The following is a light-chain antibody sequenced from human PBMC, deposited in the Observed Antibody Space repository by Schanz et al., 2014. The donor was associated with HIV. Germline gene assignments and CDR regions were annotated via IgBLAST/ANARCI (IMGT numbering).Light chain of an antibody. V-gene: IGLV2-14*01. J-gene: IGLJ3*02. CDR1: SDDVGGYNY. Sequence: QSALTQPASVSGSPGQSITISCTGTSDDVGGYNYVSWFQQHPGKAPKLIIYDVSSRPSGVSNRFSGSKSGNSASLTISGLQAEDEADYYCSSYSSSSTLDVFGGGTKLTVL. CDR3: SSYSSSSTLDV. CDR2: DVS.